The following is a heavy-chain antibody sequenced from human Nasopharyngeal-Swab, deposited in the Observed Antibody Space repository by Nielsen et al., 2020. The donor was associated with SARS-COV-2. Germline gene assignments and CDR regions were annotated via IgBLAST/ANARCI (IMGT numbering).Heavy chain of an antibody. D-gene: IGHD3-10*01. CDR1: GGTFSSYA. J-gene: IGHJ4*02. CDR3: ARFGALRGSGSYYY. Sequence: SVKVSCKASGGTFSSYAISWVRQAPGQGLEWMGGIIPIFGTANYAQKFQGRVTITADESTSTAYMELSSLRSEDTAVYYCARFGALRGSGSYYYWGQRTLVTVSS. CDR2: IIPIFGTA. V-gene: IGHV1-69*13.